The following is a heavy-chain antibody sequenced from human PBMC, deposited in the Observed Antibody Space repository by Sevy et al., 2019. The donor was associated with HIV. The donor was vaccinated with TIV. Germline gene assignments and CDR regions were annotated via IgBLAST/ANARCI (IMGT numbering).Heavy chain of an antibody. CDR3: ARSIASVLPGPLGLFVRVYSNWFGP. V-gene: IGHV4-34*01. CDR1: GGSFSDYY. CDR2: ISHIGST. Sequence: SETLSLTCAVYGGSFSDYYWSWIRQPPGGGLEWIGEISHIGSTKYNPCTKSRVTTSIDTSTNQFSLKLKSMNAADTALYYGARSIASVLPGPLGLFVRVYSNWFGPWGQGTLVTVSS. D-gene: IGHD6-13*01. J-gene: IGHJ5*02.